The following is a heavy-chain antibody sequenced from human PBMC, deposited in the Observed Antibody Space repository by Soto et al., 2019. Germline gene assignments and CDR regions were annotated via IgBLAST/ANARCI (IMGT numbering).Heavy chain of an antibody. J-gene: IGHJ4*02. CDR3: ARDYYYDSSGYYAGFDY. CDR2: ISSSSSYI. CDR1: GFTFSSYS. Sequence: PGGSLRLSCAASGFTFSSYSMNRVRQAPGKGLEWVSSISSSSSYIYYADSVKGRFTISRDNAKNSLYLQMNSLRAEDTAVYYCARDYYYDSSGYYAGFDYWGQGTLVTVSS. D-gene: IGHD3-22*01. V-gene: IGHV3-21*01.